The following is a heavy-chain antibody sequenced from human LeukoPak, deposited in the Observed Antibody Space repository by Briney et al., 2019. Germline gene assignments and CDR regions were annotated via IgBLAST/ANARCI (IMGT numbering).Heavy chain of an antibody. D-gene: IGHD1-26*01. CDR1: GFTFNTYW. J-gene: IGHJ4*02. V-gene: IGHV3-74*01. CDR3: AKAGGSYEYYFDY. CDR2: ISYDGTRI. Sequence: GGSLRLSCAASGFTFNTYWMHWVRQAPGEGLVWVSRISYDGTRIYYADSVKGRFTISRDNSKNTLYLQMNSLRAEDTAVYYCAKAGGSYEYYFDYWGQGTLVTVSS.